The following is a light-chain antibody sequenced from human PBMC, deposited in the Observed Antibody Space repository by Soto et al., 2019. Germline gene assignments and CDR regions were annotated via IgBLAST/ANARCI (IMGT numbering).Light chain of an antibody. Sequence: LTRPGSGTGADLGSLPISCPGTSSDVGGYNYVSWYQQHPGKAPKLMIYDVSKRPSGVPDRFSGSKSGNTASLTISGLQAEDEADYYCCSYAGSYPYVFGTGTKVTVL. V-gene: IGLV2-11*01. CDR2: DVS. J-gene: IGLJ1*01. CDR3: CSYAGSYPYV. CDR1: SSDVGGYNY.